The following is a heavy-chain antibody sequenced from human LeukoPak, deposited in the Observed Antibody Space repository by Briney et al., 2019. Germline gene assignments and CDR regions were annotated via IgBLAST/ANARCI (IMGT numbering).Heavy chain of an antibody. CDR1: GGSISSGNFY. Sequence: SQTLSLTCTASGGSISSGNFYWSWIRQHPGKGLEWIGYIYYGGSTYYNPSLKSRVTISVDTSKNQCSLKLSSVTAADTAVYYCARGSRITMVRGDMRAWFDPWGQGTLVTVSS. D-gene: IGHD3-10*01. V-gene: IGHV4-31*03. J-gene: IGHJ5*02. CDR3: ARGSRITMVRGDMRAWFDP. CDR2: IYYGGST.